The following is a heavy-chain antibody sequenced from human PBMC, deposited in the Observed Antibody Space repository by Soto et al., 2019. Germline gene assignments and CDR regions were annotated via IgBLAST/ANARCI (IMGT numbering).Heavy chain of an antibody. Sequence: EVQLLESGGGLVQPGGSLRLSCAASGFTFSSYGMTWVRQAPGKGLEWVSFSSATGAGTYYADSVKGRFTISRANSKNTLYLQMTSLRADDTAVYYCAKDRRAGGNYGFDSHFWGQGALVIVSS. J-gene: IGHJ4*02. CDR2: SSATGAGT. D-gene: IGHD1-7*01. CDR1: GFTFSSYG. V-gene: IGHV3-23*01. CDR3: AKDRRAGGNYGFDSHF.